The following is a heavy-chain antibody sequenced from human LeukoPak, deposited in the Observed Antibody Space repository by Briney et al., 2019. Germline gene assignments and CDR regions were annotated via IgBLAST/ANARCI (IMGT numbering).Heavy chain of an antibody. CDR2: INPNSGGT. Sequence: ASVKVSCKASGYTFTGHYMHWVRQAPGQGLEWMGWINPNSGGTNYAQKFQGRVTMTMDTSISTAYMELSRLRSEDTAVYYCARTYGFSGFDPWGQGTLVTVSS. V-gene: IGHV1-2*02. CDR3: ARTYGFSGFDP. J-gene: IGHJ5*02. CDR1: GYTFTGHY. D-gene: IGHD3-10*01.